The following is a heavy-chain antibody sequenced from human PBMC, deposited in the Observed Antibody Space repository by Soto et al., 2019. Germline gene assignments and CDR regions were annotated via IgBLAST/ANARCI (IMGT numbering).Heavy chain of an antibody. CDR1: GGSFSGYY. J-gene: IGHJ5*02. V-gene: IGHV4-34*01. CDR3: ARGPMRAWFDP. Sequence: SETLSLTCAVSGGSFSGYYWSWIRQPPGKGLEWIGEIDHSGSPNYSPSLKSRVTISVDTSKNQFSLDLSSVTAADTAVYFCARGPMRAWFDPWGQGTVVTV. CDR2: IDHSGSP.